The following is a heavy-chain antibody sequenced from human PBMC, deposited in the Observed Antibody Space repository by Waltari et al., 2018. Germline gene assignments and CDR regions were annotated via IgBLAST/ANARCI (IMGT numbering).Heavy chain of an antibody. CDR1: GGSISSYY. V-gene: IGHV4-59*01. D-gene: IGHD1-26*01. CDR3: ARVAVGATLLYYYGMDV. Sequence: QVQLQESGPGLVKPSETLSLTCTVSGGSISSYYWSWIRQPPGKGLEWIGYLYYSGSTNYNPSPKSRVTISVDTSKNQFSLKLSSVTAADTAVYYCARVAVGATLLYYYGMDVWGQGTTVTVSS. CDR2: LYYSGST. J-gene: IGHJ6*02.